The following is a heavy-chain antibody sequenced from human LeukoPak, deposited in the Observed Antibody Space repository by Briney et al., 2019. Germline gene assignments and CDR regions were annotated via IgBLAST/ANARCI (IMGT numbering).Heavy chain of an antibody. Sequence: NASETLSLACTVSGDSISRSSDYWGWIRQPPGKGPEWIGSVYYIGSTFYNPSLKSRLTISIDTSKNQFSLKLRSVTAADTAVYYCATEDAEQMDNSFDIWGQGTMVTVSS. J-gene: IGHJ3*02. D-gene: IGHD5-24*01. CDR2: VYYIGST. CDR3: ATEDAEQMDNSFDI. CDR1: GDSISRSSDY. V-gene: IGHV4-39*07.